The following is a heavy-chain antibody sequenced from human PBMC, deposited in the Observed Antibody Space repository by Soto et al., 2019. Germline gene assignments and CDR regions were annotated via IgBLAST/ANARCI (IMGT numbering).Heavy chain of an antibody. CDR2: IIPIFGTA. D-gene: IGHD4-17*01. J-gene: IGHJ6*02. CDR1: GGTFSSYA. Sequence: SVKVSCKASGGTFSSYAISWVRQAPGQGLEWMGGIIPIFGTANYAQKFQGRVTITADESTSTAYMELSSLRSEDTAVYYCARGGGYDYGDLYGMDVWGQGTTVTVS. CDR3: ARGGGYDYGDLYGMDV. V-gene: IGHV1-69*13.